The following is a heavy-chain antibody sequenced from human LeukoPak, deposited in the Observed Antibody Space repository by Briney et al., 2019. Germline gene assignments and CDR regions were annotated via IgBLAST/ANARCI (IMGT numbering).Heavy chain of an antibody. CDR2: MNPNCGNT. D-gene: IGHD4-17*01. J-gene: IGHJ4*02. CDR1: GYTFTSYD. CDR3: ARAGKMTTVTPNY. Sequence: ASVKVSCKASGYTFTSYDINLVRQATGQGLEWMGWMNPNCGNTGYAQKFQGRVTMTRNTSISTAYMELSSLRSEDTAVYYCARAGKMTTVTPNYWGQGTLVTVSS. V-gene: IGHV1-8*01.